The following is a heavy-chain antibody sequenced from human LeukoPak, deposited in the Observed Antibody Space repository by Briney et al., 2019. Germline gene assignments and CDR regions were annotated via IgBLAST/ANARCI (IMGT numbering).Heavy chain of an antibody. CDR3: VRAVRIQLLLEY. CDR1: GYTFRTYD. V-gene: IGHV1-8*01. J-gene: IGHJ4*01. D-gene: IGHD2-2*01. CDR2: MNPNSGNT. Sequence: ASVKVSCKASGYTFRTYDVAWVRQAPGQGLEWMGWMNPNSGNTGYAQKFKGRVTMTSDASIGSAYMELSSLRSEDTAVYFCVRAVRIQLLLEYWGHGTLITVSS.